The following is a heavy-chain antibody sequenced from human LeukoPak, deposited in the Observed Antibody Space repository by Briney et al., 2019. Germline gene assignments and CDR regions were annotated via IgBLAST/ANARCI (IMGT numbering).Heavy chain of an antibody. CDR2: IKQDGGEK. V-gene: IGHV3-7*01. J-gene: IGHJ6*03. D-gene: IGHD2/OR15-2a*01. Sequence: GGSLRPSCTASGFTFSSYWMTWVRQAPGKGLEWVAEIKQDGGEKNYVDSVKGRFTISRDNAKNSLYLQMSSLGGEDTAVYYCARRREYQVLFYYHFYMDVWGKGTTVTVSS. CDR3: ARRREYQVLFYYHFYMDV. CDR1: GFTFSSYW.